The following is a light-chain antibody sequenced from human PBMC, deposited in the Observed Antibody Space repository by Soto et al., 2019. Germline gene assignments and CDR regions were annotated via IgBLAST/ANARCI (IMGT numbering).Light chain of an antibody. J-gene: IGLJ1*01. CDR1: KLGDKY. Sequence: SYELTQPPSVSVSPGQTASITCSGDKLGDKYACWHQQKPGQSPVLVIYQDNKRPSGIPERFSGSNSGNTATLTISGTQAMDEADYYCQAWDNSLGVFGTGTKLTVL. V-gene: IGLV3-1*01. CDR3: QAWDNSLGV. CDR2: QDN.